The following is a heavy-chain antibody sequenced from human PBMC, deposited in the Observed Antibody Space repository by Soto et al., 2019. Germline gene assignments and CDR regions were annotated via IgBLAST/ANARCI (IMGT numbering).Heavy chain of an antibody. CDR2: MNPNSGNT. J-gene: IGHJ6*03. D-gene: IGHD6-19*01. Sequence: ASVKVSCKASGYTFTSYGINWVRQATGQGLEWMGWMNPNSGNTGYAQKFQGRVTMTRNTSISTAYMELSSLRSEDTAVYYCAREGIAVAGYYYYYYYMDFWGKGTTVTVSS. V-gene: IGHV1-8*01. CDR3: AREGIAVAGYYYYYYYMDF. CDR1: GYTFTSYG.